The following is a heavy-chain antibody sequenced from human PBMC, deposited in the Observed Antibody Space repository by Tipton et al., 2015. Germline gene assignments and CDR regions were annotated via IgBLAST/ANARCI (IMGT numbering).Heavy chain of an antibody. Sequence: SLRLSCAASGFTFSSYAMSWVRQAPGKGLEWASAISGSGDSTYYVDSVRGRFTISRDNSKNTLYLQMNSLRDEDTAVYYCARNSAYYFAMDVWGQGTTVTVSS. CDR2: ISGSGDST. D-gene: IGHD1-26*01. V-gene: IGHV3-23*01. J-gene: IGHJ6*02. CDR3: ARNSAYYFAMDV. CDR1: GFTFSSYA.